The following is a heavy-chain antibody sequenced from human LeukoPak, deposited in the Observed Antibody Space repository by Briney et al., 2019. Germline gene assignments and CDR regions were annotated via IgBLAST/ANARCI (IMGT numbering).Heavy chain of an antibody. CDR2: IISFSGYI. Sequence: GGSLRLSCAASGFTFSTYSMNWVRQAPGKGLEWVSSIISFSGYIYYADSVKGRFTISRDNAKNSLHLQMNSLRVEDTAVYYCARDPSPRTSYYYYYMDVWGKGTTVTVSS. D-gene: IGHD2-2*01. CDR3: ARDPSPRTSYYYYYMDV. V-gene: IGHV3-21*01. CDR1: GFTFSTYS. J-gene: IGHJ6*03.